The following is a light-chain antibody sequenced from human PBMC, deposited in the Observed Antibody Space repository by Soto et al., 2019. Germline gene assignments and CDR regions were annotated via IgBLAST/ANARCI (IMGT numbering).Light chain of an antibody. J-gene: IGKJ5*01. Sequence: DIVMTQSPDSLAVSLGERATINCKSSQSVIHTSNNKSYLAWYQQKPGQPPELLLYWASARESGVPDRFSGSGSGTDFTLTISSLQPEDVATYYCQKYNSAPITFGQGTRLEIK. CDR1: QSVIHTSNNKSY. CDR3: QKYNSAPIT. CDR2: WAS. V-gene: IGKV4-1*01.